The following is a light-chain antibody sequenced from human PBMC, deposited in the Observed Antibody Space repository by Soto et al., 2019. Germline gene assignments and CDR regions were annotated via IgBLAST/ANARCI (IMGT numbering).Light chain of an antibody. CDR3: QLSFITPPLT. J-gene: IGKJ4*01. CDR1: QSISTY. CDR2: GAS. Sequence: DIQMTQSPSSLSASIGDRITITCRASQSISTYLNWYQQKPGKAPNLLIYGASTLQSGVPSRFSGRGSATDFTLTISSLQPEDFATYYCQLSFITPPLTFGGGTKVDIK. V-gene: IGKV1-39*01.